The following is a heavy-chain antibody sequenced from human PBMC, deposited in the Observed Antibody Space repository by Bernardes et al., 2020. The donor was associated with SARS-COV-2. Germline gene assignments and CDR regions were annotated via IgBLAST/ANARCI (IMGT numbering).Heavy chain of an antibody. CDR1: GYSFTSYW. D-gene: IGHD3-10*01. J-gene: IGHJ6*02. Sequence: GESLKISCKGSGYSFTSYWIGWVRQMPGKGLEWMGIIYPGDSDTRYSPSFQGQVTISADKSISTAYLQWSSLKASDTAMYYCARVMVRGAGTWWYYGMDVWGQGTTVTVSS. V-gene: IGHV5-51*01. CDR3: ARVMVRGAGTWWYYGMDV. CDR2: IYPGDSDT.